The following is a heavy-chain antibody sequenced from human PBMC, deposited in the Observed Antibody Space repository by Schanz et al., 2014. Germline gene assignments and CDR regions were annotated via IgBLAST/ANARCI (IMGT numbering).Heavy chain of an antibody. Sequence: EVQLVESGGGLVQPGGSLRLSCAASGFTFSDSWMHWVRQAPGKGLEWVSAISDSGGSMFYADSVKGRFTISRDNSKNTVFLQMNRLRTEDTAVYYCATVGSETYSIYWYFDLWGRGPLVTVSS. J-gene: IGHJ2*01. CDR1: GFTFSDSW. V-gene: IGHV3-23*04. CDR2: ISDSGGSM. D-gene: IGHD3-10*01. CDR3: ATVGSETYSIYWYFDL.